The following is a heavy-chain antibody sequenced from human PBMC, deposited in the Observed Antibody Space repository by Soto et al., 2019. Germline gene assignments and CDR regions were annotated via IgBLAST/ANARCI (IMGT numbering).Heavy chain of an antibody. Sequence: QLQLQESGSGLVKPSQTLSLTCAVSGGSISSGGDSWSWIRQPPGKGLEWIGYIYHSRSTYYNPSLKSRVTISVDRSKNQFSLKLSSVTAADTAVYYCASAGGLGAVAADYWGQGTLVTVSS. CDR2: IYHSRST. CDR1: GGSISSGGDS. V-gene: IGHV4-30-2*01. CDR3: ASAGGLGAVAADY. J-gene: IGHJ4*02. D-gene: IGHD6-19*01.